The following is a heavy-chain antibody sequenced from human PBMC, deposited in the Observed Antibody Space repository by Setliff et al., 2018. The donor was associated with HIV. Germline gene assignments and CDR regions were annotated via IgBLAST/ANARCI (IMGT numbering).Heavy chain of an antibody. CDR2: INPSGGGT. CDR1: GFTLSEVS. J-gene: IGHJ6*03. V-gene: IGHV1-46*01. Sequence: ASVKVSCKVFGFTLSEVSIHWVRQAPGQGLECMGMINPSGGGTSYAQKFQGRVTMTRDTSTSTVYMELSSLRSEDTAVYYCARGGQYSGSYLPRDYYMDVWGKGTTVTVSS. CDR3: ARGGQYSGSYLPRDYYMDV. D-gene: IGHD1-26*01.